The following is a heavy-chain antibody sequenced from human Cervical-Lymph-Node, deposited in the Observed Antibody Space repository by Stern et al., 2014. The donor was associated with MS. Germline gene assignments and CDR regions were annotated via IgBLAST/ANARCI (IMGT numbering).Heavy chain of an antibody. CDR3: AKDALYYDILSGYYKAGYFDY. V-gene: IGHV3-23*04. D-gene: IGHD3-9*01. CDR2: VSDSGGNT. J-gene: IGHJ4*02. Sequence: VQLVESGGGLVQPGGSLRLSCAASGFTFNNYAMSWVRQAPGKGLDWVAVVSDSGGNTFYSDSVKGRFTISRDNSKNTLYLQMNSLRAEDTAVYYCAKDALYYDILSGYYKAGYFDYWGQGTLVTVSS. CDR1: GFTFNNYA.